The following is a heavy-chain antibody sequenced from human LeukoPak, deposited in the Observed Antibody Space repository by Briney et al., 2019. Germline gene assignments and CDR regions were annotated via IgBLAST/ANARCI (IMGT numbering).Heavy chain of an antibody. Sequence: SGTLSLTCTVSGGSINSYYWSWIRQSPGKGLEWIGYIFPGGSTNSNPSLKSRVIISVDTSKNQFSLKVSSVTAADTAIYYCARSPPAPKEFDYWGQGTLVTVSS. CDR3: ARSPPAPKEFDY. CDR1: GGSINSYY. D-gene: IGHD2-2*01. J-gene: IGHJ4*02. CDR2: IFPGGST. V-gene: IGHV4-4*09.